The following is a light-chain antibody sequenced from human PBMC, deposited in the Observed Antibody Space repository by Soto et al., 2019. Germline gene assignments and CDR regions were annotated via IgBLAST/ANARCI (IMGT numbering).Light chain of an antibody. CDR3: QQANSFPFLT. J-gene: IGKJ4*01. CDR2: AAS. V-gene: IGKV1-12*01. Sequence: DIPMTQSPSSVSASVGDRVTITCRASQDISNWLAWYQQKPGIAPKLLIYAASSLQSGVPSRFSGSGSGTDFTLTISSLQPEDFATYYCQQANSFPFLTFGGGTKVEIK. CDR1: QDISNW.